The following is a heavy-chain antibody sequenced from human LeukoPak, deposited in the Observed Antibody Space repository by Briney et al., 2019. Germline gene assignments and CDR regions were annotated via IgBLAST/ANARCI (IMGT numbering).Heavy chain of an antibody. J-gene: IGHJ4*02. CDR3: ANPGTRGYCSGGSCPAYDY. V-gene: IGHV3-23*01. D-gene: IGHD2-15*01. Sequence: GGSLRPSCAASGFTFSSYAMSWVRQAPGKGLECVSAISGSGGSTYYADSVKGRFTISRDNSKNTLYLQMNSLRAEDTAVYYCANPGTRGYCSGGSCPAYDYWGQGTLVTVSS. CDR1: GFTFSSYA. CDR2: ISGSGGST.